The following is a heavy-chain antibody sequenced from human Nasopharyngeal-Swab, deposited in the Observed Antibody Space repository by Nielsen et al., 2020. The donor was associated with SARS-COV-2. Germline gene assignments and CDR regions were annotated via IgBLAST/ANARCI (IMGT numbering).Heavy chain of an antibody. CDR2: ISYEGSLK. D-gene: IGHD3-9*01. V-gene: IGHV3-30*18. CDR1: GFNFNNHG. CDR3: AKRGAFLEILTGYPPIDY. Sequence: GESLKISCAASGFNFNNHGMHWVRQAPGKGLEWVAVISYEGSLKHYGDSVKGRFTVSRDNSKNTLYLQMNSLTAEDTAMYYCAKRGAFLEILTGYPPIDYWGHGTLVTVS. J-gene: IGHJ4*01.